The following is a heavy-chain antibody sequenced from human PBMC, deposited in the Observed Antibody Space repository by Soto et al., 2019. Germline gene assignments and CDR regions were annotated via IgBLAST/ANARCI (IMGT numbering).Heavy chain of an antibody. CDR2: ISASGDTI. CDR1: GFTFSNYE. V-gene: IGHV3-48*03. Sequence: GGSLRLSCAASGFTFSNYEMNWVRQAPGKGLEVVSYISASGDTIYYADSVKGRFTISRDNAKNSLYLHMNSLRVDDTAVYFCARDLAYYDTSGYYLRSYLYGMDVWGQGTTVTVSS. D-gene: IGHD3-22*01. J-gene: IGHJ6*02. CDR3: ARDLAYYDTSGYYLRSYLYGMDV.